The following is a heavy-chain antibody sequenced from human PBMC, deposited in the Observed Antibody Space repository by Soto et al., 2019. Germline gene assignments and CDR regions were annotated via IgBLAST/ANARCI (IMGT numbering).Heavy chain of an antibody. D-gene: IGHD3-22*01. CDR1: GYTLTSNY. J-gene: IGHJ4*02. CDR3: ARGLIYDSSGYYFDY. CDR2: INPSGGST. V-gene: IGHV1-46*01. Sequence: ASVKVSCKASGYTLTSNYMHWVRQAPGQGLEWMGIINPSGGSTRYAQKFQGRVTMTRDTSTSTVYMELSSLRSEDTAVYYCARGLIYDSSGYYFDYWVQGTLVTVSS.